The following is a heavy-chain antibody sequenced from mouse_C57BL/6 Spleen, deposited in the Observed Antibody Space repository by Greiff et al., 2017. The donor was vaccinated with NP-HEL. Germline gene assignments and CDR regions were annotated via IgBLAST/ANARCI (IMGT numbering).Heavy chain of an antibody. V-gene: IGHV1-82*01. CDR2: IYPGDGDT. J-gene: IGHJ2*01. CDR1: GYAFSSSW. Sequence: QVQLQQSGPELVKPGASVKISCKASGYAFSSSWMNWVKQRPGKGLEWIGRIYPGDGDTNYNGKFKGMATLTADKSSSTAYMQLSSLTCEDSAVYVCERARYCGSGTRAGYFGYWGQGTTLTVSS. D-gene: IGHD1-1*01. CDR3: ERARYCGSGTRAGYFGY.